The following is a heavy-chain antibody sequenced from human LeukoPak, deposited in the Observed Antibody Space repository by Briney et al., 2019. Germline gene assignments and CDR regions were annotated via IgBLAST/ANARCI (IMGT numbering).Heavy chain of an antibody. J-gene: IGHJ4*02. Sequence: ASVKVSCKASGYTLTDYYMHWVRQAPGQGLEWMGRINPNSGGTNYAQKFQGRVTMTRDTSISTVYMELSRLRSDDTAVYYCARVGYYESSGYYEYWGQGTPVTVSS. CDR2: INPNSGGT. CDR1: GYTLTDYY. V-gene: IGHV1-2*06. CDR3: ARVGYYESSGYYEY. D-gene: IGHD3-22*01.